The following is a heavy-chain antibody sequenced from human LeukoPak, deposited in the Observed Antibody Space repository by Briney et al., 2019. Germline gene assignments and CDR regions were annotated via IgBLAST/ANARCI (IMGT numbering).Heavy chain of an antibody. Sequence: GGSLRLSCAASGFTFSSYGMHWVRQAPGKGLEWVAFIRYDGSNKYYADSVKGRFTISRDNSKNTLYLQMNSLRAEDTAVYYCAKDGRTMIVGRGDAFDIWGQGTMVTVSS. V-gene: IGHV3-30*02. D-gene: IGHD3-22*01. CDR2: IRYDGSNK. J-gene: IGHJ3*02. CDR3: AKDGRTMIVGRGDAFDI. CDR1: GFTFSSYG.